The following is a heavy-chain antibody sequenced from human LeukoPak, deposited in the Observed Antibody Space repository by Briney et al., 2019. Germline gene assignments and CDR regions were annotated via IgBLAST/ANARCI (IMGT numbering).Heavy chain of an antibody. D-gene: IGHD3-10*01. CDR2: VNPSGGNT. V-gene: IGHV1-46*01. CDR1: GGTFSSYA. J-gene: IGHJ4*02. Sequence: GASVKVSCKASGGTFSSYAISWVRQAPGQGLEWMGVVNPSGGNTNNAPKFQGRLSLTSDTSTSTVSMELSSLTSGDTAVYYCARDFLRISASFYFDFWGQGTLVTVSS. CDR3: ARDFLRISASFYFDF.